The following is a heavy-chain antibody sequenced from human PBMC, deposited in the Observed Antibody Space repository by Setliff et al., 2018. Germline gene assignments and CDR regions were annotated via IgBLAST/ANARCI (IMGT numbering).Heavy chain of an antibody. Sequence: GGSLRLSCAASGFTFTSYWMHWVRQAPGKGLVWVSRINHDGSSTTYAGSVKGRFTISRDNAKNTLYLQMDSLGAEDTAVYYCARGPAKSAGQWGSHFFDYWGQGTLVTVSS. CDR3: ARGPAKSAGQWGSHFFDY. J-gene: IGHJ4*02. D-gene: IGHD2-2*01. CDR1: GFTFTSYW. CDR2: INHDGSST. V-gene: IGHV3-74*01.